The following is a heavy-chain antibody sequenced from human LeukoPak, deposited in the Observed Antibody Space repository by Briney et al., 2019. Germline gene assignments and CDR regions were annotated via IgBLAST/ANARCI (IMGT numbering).Heavy chain of an antibody. CDR2: IYTSGST. J-gene: IGHJ4*02. V-gene: IGHV4-4*09. D-gene: IGHD1-26*01. CDR1: GGSISSNY. CDR3: ARHGFRSGSYYFDY. Sequence: PSETLSLTCTVSGGSISSNYWSWIRQPPGKGLEWIGYIYTSGSTNYNPSLKSRVTISADTSKNQFSLKLSSVTAADTAVYYCARHGFRSGSYYFDYWGQGTLVTVSS.